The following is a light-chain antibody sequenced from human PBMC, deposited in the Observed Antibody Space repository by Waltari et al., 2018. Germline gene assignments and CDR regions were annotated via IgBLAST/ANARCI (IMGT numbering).Light chain of an antibody. CDR2: WAS. Sequence: DIVMTQSPDSLAVSLGERATINCKSSQSVLYSSDNKNYLTWYQQKPGQPPELLIYWASTRESGVPDRFSGSGSGTDFTLTISRLQAEDVAVYYCQQYYSFPHTFGQGTKVEIK. J-gene: IGKJ1*01. V-gene: IGKV4-1*01. CDR1: QSVLYSSDNKNY. CDR3: QQYYSFPHT.